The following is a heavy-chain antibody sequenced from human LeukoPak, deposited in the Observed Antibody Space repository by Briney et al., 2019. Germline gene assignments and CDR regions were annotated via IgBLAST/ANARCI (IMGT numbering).Heavy chain of an antibody. J-gene: IGHJ4*02. V-gene: IGHV1-46*01. CDR1: GYSFTSYY. D-gene: IGHD5-18*01. CDR2: INPSGGTT. Sequence: ASVKVSCKAFGYSFTSYYMHWVRQAPGQGLEWMGIINPSGGTTSYAQRFQDRVTMTRDTSTSTVYMELSSLRSEDTAVYFCARVRGYSFFDYWGQGILVTVSS. CDR3: ARVRGYSFFDY.